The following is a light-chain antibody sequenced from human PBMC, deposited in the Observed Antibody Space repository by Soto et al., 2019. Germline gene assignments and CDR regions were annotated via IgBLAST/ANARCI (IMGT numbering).Light chain of an antibody. J-gene: IGKJ4*01. V-gene: IGKV1-39*01. CDR2: AAS. Sequence: DIQMTQSPSSLSASVGDRVTITCRASQSISSYLNWYQQKPGKAPKLLIYAASSLQSGVPSRFSGSGSGTDFTLTIXSLXXXDXATYYCQQSYSTPLTFGGGTKVEIK. CDR1: QSISSY. CDR3: QQSYSTPLT.